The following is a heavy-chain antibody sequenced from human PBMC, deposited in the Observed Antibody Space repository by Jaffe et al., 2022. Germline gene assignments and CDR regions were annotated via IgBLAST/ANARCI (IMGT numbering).Heavy chain of an antibody. Sequence: QVQLQESGPGLVKPSGTLSLTCAVSGGSISSSNWWSWVRQPPGKGLEWIGEIYHSGSTNYNPSLKSRVTISVDKSKNQFSLKLSSVTAADTAVYYCARGTGYSSSWYSHWFDPWGQGTLVTVSS. CDR1: GGSISSSNW. CDR3: ARGTGYSSSWYSHWFDP. D-gene: IGHD6-13*01. J-gene: IGHJ5*02. V-gene: IGHV4-4*02. CDR2: IYHSGST.